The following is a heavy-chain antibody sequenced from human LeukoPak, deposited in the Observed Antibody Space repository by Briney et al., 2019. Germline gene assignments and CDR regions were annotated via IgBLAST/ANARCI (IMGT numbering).Heavy chain of an antibody. Sequence: SETLSLTCTVSGGSISSSSYYWGWIRQPPGKGREWIGRIYYSGSTYNNSSLKSRVTTSVDTSKNQFTAKLSSVTAADTAVYYCARNPTSYDFWSGPTHFDYWGQGTLVTVSS. J-gene: IGHJ4*02. CDR2: IYYSGST. CDR1: GGSISSSSYY. CDR3: ARNPTSYDFWSGPTHFDY. V-gene: IGHV4-39*01. D-gene: IGHD3-3*01.